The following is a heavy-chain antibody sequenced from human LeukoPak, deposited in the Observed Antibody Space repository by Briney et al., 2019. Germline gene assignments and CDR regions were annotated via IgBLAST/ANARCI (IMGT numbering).Heavy chain of an antibody. Sequence: ASVKVSCKASGYTFTSYGISWVRQAPGQGLEWMGWISAYNGNTNYAQKLQGRVTMTEDTSTDTAYMELSSLRSEDTAVYYCATDPYDSSAPTGGGFAFDIWGQGTMVTVSS. CDR1: GYTFTSYG. CDR2: ISAYNGNT. V-gene: IGHV1-18*01. J-gene: IGHJ3*02. CDR3: ATDPYDSSAPTGGGFAFDI. D-gene: IGHD3-22*01.